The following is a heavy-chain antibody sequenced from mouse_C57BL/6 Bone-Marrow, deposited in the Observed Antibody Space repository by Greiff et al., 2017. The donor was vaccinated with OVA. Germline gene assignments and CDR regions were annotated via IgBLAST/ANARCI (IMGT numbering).Heavy chain of an antibody. CDR3: ARWELRPTRDY. J-gene: IGHJ2*01. V-gene: IGHV1-50*01. D-gene: IGHD3-2*02. CDR1: GYTFTSYW. CDR2: IDPSDSYT. Sequence: QVQLQQPGAELVKPGASVKLSCKASGYTFTSYWMQWVKQRPGQGLEWIGEIDPSDSYTNYNQKFKGKATLTGDTSSSTAYMQLSSLTSEDSAVYYCARWELRPTRDYWGQGTTLTVSS.